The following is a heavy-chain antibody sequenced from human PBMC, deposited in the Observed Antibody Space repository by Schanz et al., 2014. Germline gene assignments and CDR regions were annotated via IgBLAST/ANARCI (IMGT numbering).Heavy chain of an antibody. J-gene: IGHJ6*02. CDR2: VCYDGSKK. Sequence: VQLVESGGGLVQPGGSLRLSCAASRFTFSDYWMSWVRQAPGKGLEWVAVVCYDGSKKYYADSVKGRFTTSRDNCKNTMYLQMNSLRAEDTAVYYCVKDLQRELLRDDHYYGMDVWGQGTTVTVSS. CDR1: RFTFSDYW. V-gene: IGHV3-33*06. D-gene: IGHD1-26*01. CDR3: VKDLQRELLRDDHYYGMDV.